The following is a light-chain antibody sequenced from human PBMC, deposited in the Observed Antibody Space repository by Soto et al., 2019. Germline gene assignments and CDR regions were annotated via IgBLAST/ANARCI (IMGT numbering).Light chain of an antibody. CDR2: DAS. Sequence: DIQMTQSPSTLYASVGDRVAITCRASQSINNWLAWYQQKPGKAPKLLIYDASSLESGVPSRFSGSGSGTEFTLTISSLQPDDFATYYCQQYNSYSWTFGQGTKVDIK. CDR3: QQYNSYSWT. V-gene: IGKV1-5*01. CDR1: QSINNW. J-gene: IGKJ1*01.